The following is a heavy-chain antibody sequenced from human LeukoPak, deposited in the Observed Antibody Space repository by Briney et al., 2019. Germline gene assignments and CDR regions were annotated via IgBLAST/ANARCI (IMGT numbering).Heavy chain of an antibody. D-gene: IGHD3-10*01. Sequence: SETLSLTCTVSGGSISGYYWSWIQQPAGKGLEWIGHIYSSENRNYNPSLRGRVTMSVDKSKSQFSLKLNSVTAADTAVYYCARHLGDSGSYQVLWYWGQGTLVTVSS. CDR2: IYSSENR. CDR3: ARHLGDSGSYQVLWY. CDR1: GGSISGYY. J-gene: IGHJ4*02. V-gene: IGHV4-4*07.